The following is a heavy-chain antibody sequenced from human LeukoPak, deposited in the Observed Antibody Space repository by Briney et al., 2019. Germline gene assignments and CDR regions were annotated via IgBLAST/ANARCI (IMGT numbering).Heavy chain of an antibody. Sequence: PSETLSLTCTVSGGSISSSSYYWGWIRQPPGKGLEWIGSIYYSGSTYYNPSLKSRVTISVDTSKNQFSLKLSSVTAADTAVYYCARRCTGIVGARGYYYYMDVWGKGTTVTVSS. J-gene: IGHJ6*03. CDR1: GGSISSSSYY. CDR3: ARRCTGIVGARGYYYYMDV. D-gene: IGHD1-26*01. CDR2: IYYSGST. V-gene: IGHV4-39*01.